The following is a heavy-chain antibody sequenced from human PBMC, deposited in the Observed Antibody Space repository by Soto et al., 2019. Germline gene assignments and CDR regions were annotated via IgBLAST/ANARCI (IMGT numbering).Heavy chain of an antibody. J-gene: IGHJ4*02. Sequence: SLRLSCAASGFTFSSYGMHWVRQAPGKGLEWVAVISYDGSNKYYADSVKGRFTISRDNSKNTLYLQMNSLRAEDTAVYYCAKDNYGSGSYWSYWGQGTLVTVSS. CDR2: ISYDGSNK. CDR3: AKDNYGSGSYWSY. D-gene: IGHD3-10*01. CDR1: GFTFSSYG. V-gene: IGHV3-30*18.